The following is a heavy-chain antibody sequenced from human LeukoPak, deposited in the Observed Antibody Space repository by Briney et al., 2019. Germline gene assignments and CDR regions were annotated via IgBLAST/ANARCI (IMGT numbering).Heavy chain of an antibody. CDR3: ASGDTAMALS. V-gene: IGHV3-7*01. Sequence: PGGSLRLSCAASGFTFSGDWMSWVPQAPGEGVEWVVNIKKDGSEKSYVDSVKGRFTIYRDNAKNSLYLQMNSLRAEDTAVYYCASGDTAMALSWGQGTLVTVSS. J-gene: IGHJ4*02. CDR1: GFTFSGDW. D-gene: IGHD5-18*01. CDR2: IKKDGSEK.